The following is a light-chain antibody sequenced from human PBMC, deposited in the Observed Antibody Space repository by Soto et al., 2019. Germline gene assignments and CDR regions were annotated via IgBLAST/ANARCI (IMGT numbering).Light chain of an antibody. V-gene: IGKV3-15*01. Sequence: EIVMTQSPATLSVSPGERATLSCRASQSVSTNLDWYQQKPGQAPRLLISGASTRATGVPDRFRGSGSGTEFTLTISSLQSEDFAFYYCQHYTSWPLTFGGGTKIEMK. CDR3: QHYTSWPLT. J-gene: IGKJ4*01. CDR1: QSVSTN. CDR2: GAS.